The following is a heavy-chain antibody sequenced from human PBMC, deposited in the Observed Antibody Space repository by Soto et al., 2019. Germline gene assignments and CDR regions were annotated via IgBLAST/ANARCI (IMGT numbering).Heavy chain of an antibody. CDR1: GGSISSYY. V-gene: IGHV4-59*01. J-gene: IGHJ4*02. CDR2: IYYSGST. CDR3: ASAYCSGGSCHFDY. Sequence: PSETLSLTCTVSGGSISSYYWSWIRQPPGKGLEWIGYIYYSGSTNYNPSLKSRVTISVDTSKNQFSLRLSSVTAADTAVYYCASAYCSGGSCHFDYWGQGTQVTVSS. D-gene: IGHD2-15*01.